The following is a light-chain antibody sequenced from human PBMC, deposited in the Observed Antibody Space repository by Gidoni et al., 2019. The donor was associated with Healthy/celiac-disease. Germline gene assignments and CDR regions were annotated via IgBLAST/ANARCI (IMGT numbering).Light chain of an antibody. J-gene: IGKJ2*04. CDR2: KAS. CDR1: QSISGW. CDR3: QQYNSYPMCS. V-gene: IGKV1-5*03. Sequence: DIQMTQSPSTLSASVGDRVTITCRASQSISGWLAWYQQKPGKAPKLLIYKASSLESGVPSRFSGSGSGTEFTLTISSLQPDDFATYYCQQYNSYPMCSFGQGTKLEIK.